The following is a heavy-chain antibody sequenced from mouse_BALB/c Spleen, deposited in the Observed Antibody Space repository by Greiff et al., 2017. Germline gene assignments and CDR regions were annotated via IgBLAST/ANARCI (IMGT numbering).Heavy chain of an antibody. J-gene: IGHJ4*01. CDR3: ARYEWLRGMDY. CDR1: GYTFTDYN. CDR2: IYPYNGGT. V-gene: IGHV1S29*02. D-gene: IGHD2-2*01. Sequence: EVKLMESGPELVKPGASVKISCKASGYTFTDYNMHWVKQSHGKSLEWIGYIYPYNGGTGYNQKFKSKATLTVDNSSSTAYMELRSLTSEDSAVYYCARYEWLRGMDYWGQGTSVTVSS.